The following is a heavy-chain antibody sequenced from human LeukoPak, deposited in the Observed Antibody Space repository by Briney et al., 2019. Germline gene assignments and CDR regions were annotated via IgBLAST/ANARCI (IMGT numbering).Heavy chain of an antibody. J-gene: IGHJ4*02. CDR3: ARDWYGSGRAFDF. D-gene: IGHD3-10*01. CDR1: GFTLSNYW. Sequence: GGSLRLSCAASGFTLSNYWMTWVRQAPGKGLEWVANIKQDGSEKYYVDSEKGRFTISRDNAKNSLYLQMNSLRAEDTAVYYCARDWYGSGRAFDFWGQGTLVTVSS. V-gene: IGHV3-7*01. CDR2: IKQDGSEK.